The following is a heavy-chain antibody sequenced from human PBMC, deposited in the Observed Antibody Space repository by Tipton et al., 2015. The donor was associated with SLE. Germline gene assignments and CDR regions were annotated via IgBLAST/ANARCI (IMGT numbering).Heavy chain of an antibody. D-gene: IGHD6-13*01. V-gene: IGHV3-53*04. CDR1: GFTFSNYG. Sequence: SLRLSCAASGFTFSNYGMHWVRQAPGKGLEWVSVIYSGGSTYYADSVKGRFTISRHNSKNTVYLQMNSLRPEDTAVYYCARGYTHSSSWFRWFDPWGQGTLVTVSS. J-gene: IGHJ5*02. CDR3: ARGYTHSSSWFRWFDP. CDR2: IYSGGST.